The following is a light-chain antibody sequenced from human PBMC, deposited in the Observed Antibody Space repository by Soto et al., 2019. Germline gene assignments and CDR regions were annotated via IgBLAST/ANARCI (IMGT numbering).Light chain of an antibody. Sequence: QSALTQPASVSGSPGQSITISCTGTSSDVGVYNYVSWYQQHPGKVPKLMIYDVSNRPSGVSNRFSGSKSGNTASLTISGLPAEDEADYYCSSYTSSSTPYVFGTGTKLTVL. CDR3: SSYTSSSTPYV. CDR2: DVS. CDR1: SSDVGVYNY. V-gene: IGLV2-14*01. J-gene: IGLJ1*01.